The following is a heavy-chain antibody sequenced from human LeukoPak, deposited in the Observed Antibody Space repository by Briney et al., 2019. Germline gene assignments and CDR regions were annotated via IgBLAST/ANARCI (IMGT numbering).Heavy chain of an antibody. D-gene: IGHD1-26*01. J-gene: IGHJ4*02. CDR2: IKTKTYGGTT. CDR3: SRGVIVGAAYFDY. Sequence: PGGSLRLSCTTSGFTFGDHGVSWFRPAPGKGPEWISFIKTKTYGGTTEYAASVKGRFTISRDDSTGIAYLQMDSLKPEDTAVYYCSRGVIVGAAYFDYWGQGTLVTVSS. CDR1: GFTFGDHG. V-gene: IGHV3-49*03.